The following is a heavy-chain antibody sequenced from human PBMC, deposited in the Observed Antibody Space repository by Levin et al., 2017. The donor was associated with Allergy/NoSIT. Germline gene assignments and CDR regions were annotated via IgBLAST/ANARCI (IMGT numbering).Heavy chain of an antibody. J-gene: IGHJ6*02. CDR1: GGTFSSYA. CDR3: ARDSHLNYDGMDV. V-gene: IGHV1-69*04. Sequence: SVKVSCKASGGTFSSYAISWVRQAPGQGLEWMGRIIPILGIANYAQKFQGRVTITADKSTSTAYMELSSLRSEDTAVYYCARDSHLNYDGMDVWGQGTTVTVSS. CDR2: IIPILGIA.